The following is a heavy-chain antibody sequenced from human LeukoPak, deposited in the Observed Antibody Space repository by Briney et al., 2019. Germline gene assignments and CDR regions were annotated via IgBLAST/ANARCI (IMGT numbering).Heavy chain of an antibody. CDR3: ARGQFGGFAAAPFDH. CDR2: IIPMLAKT. D-gene: IGHD3-10*01. J-gene: IGHJ4*02. CDR1: GGSFDNYA. Sequence: SVKVSCKASGGSFDNYAVSRVREAPGLGLEWMGRIIPMLAKTNRAQKFQDRVTITADKSTGTVYMESTDLRSDDTAVYFCARGQFGGFAAAPFDHWGQGTLITVSP. V-gene: IGHV1-69*04.